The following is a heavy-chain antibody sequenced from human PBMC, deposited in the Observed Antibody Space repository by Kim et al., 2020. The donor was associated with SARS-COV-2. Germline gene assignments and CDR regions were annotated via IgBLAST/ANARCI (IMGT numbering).Heavy chain of an antibody. V-gene: IGHV4-59*01. D-gene: IGHD3-22*01. Sequence: PSLKSRVTISVDTSKNQFSLKLSSVTAADTAVYYCARDDRDSSGYAGLDPWGQGTLVTVSS. J-gene: IGHJ5*02. CDR3: ARDDRDSSGYAGLDP.